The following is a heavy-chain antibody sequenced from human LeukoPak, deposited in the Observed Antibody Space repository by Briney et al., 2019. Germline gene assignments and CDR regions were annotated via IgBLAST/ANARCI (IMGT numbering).Heavy chain of an antibody. Sequence: GGSLRLSCAASGFTFSSYWMHWVGHAPGKGLVGVSRINSDGSSTSYADSVKGRFTISRDNAKNTLYLQMNSLRAEDTAVYYCARGEYSSSWYEPAFDIWGQGTMVTVSS. V-gene: IGHV3-74*01. CDR3: ARGEYSSSWYEPAFDI. J-gene: IGHJ3*02. CDR2: INSDGSST. D-gene: IGHD6-13*01. CDR1: GFTFSSYW.